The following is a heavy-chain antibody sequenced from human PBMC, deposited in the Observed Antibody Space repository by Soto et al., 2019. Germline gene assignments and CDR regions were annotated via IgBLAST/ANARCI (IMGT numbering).Heavy chain of an antibody. J-gene: IGHJ4*02. CDR2: IYYSGST. V-gene: IGHV4-59*01. CDR3: ARSSPRVVSPWDY. Sequence: SETLSLTCTVSGTSISSYYWSWIRQPPGKGLEWIGHIYYSGSTNYNPSLKSRVTISVDTSKNHFSLKLSSVTAADTAVYYCARSSPRVVSPWDYWGQGTLVPVYS. D-gene: IGHD3-3*01. CDR1: GTSISSYY.